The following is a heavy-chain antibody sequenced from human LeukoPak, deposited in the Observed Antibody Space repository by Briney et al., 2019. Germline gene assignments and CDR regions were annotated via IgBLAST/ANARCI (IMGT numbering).Heavy chain of an antibody. Sequence: GGSLRLSCAASGFTFSSYSMNWVRQAPGKGLEWVSSISSSSSYIYYADSVKGRFTISRDNAKNSLYLQMNSLRAEDTAVYYCARVRLYDSSGFDIWGQGTMVTVSS. CDR3: ARVRLYDSSGFDI. D-gene: IGHD3-22*01. CDR2: ISSSSSYI. V-gene: IGHV3-21*01. J-gene: IGHJ3*02. CDR1: GFTFSSYS.